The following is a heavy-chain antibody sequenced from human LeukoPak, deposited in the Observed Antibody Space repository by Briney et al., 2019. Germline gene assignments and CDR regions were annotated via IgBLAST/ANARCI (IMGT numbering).Heavy chain of an antibody. Sequence: ASVKVSCKASGYTFTSYGISWVRQAPGQGLEWMGWITAYNDNTNYAQKLQGRVTMTTDTSMSTAYMVLRSLRSDDTAVYYCARALLWFGEPSHIDYWGQGTLVTASS. CDR2: ITAYNDNT. V-gene: IGHV1-18*01. CDR1: GYTFTSYG. J-gene: IGHJ4*02. CDR3: ARALLWFGEPSHIDY. D-gene: IGHD3-10*01.